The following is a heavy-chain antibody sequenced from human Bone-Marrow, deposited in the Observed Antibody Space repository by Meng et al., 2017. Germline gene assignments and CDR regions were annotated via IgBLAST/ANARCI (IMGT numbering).Heavy chain of an antibody. CDR3: ARDPTSVNGYEELCYFDY. CDR1: GFTFSSYG. CDR2: IWYDGSNK. D-gene: IGHD5-12*01. Sequence: QVQLVESGGGVVQPGRSLRLSCSASGFTFSSYGMHWVRQAPGKGLEGVAVIWYDGSNKYYADSVKGRFTISRDNSKNTLYLQMNSLRAEDTAVYYCARDPTSVNGYEELCYFDYWGQGTLVTVSS. J-gene: IGHJ4*02. V-gene: IGHV3-33*01.